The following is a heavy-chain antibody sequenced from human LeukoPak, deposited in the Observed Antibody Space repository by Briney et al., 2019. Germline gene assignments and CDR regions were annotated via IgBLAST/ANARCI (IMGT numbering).Heavy chain of an antibody. CDR3: ARDPIGYYYGMDV. CDR1: GSTFSTHG. D-gene: IGHD2/OR15-2a*01. V-gene: IGHV3-23*01. J-gene: IGHJ6*02. CDR2: IGGTYNGT. Sequence: GGSLRLSCAASGSTFSTHGMSWVRQAPGKGLEWASGIGGTYNGTYYADSVKGRFTISRDNSKNTLYLQMNSLRAEDTAVYYCARDPIGYYYGMDVWGQGTTVTVSS.